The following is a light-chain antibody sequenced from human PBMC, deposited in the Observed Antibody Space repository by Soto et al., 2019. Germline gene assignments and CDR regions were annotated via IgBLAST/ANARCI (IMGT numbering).Light chain of an antibody. V-gene: IGKV1-39*01. CDR3: QQSYSTSALT. CDR1: QRISSY. Sequence: DIQMTQSPSSLSASVGDRVTITCRASQRISSYLNWYQQKPGKAPKLLIYTASTLQSGVPSRFSGSGSGTDFTLTISSLQPEDFATYYCQQSYSTSALTFGGGTRWRS. J-gene: IGKJ4*01. CDR2: TAS.